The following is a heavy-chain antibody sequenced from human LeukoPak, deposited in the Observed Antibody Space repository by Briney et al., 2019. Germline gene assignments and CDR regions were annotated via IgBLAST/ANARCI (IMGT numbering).Heavy chain of an antibody. D-gene: IGHD1-26*01. CDR1: GGSFSGYY. CDR3: ARHARGSGSYFHY. Sequence: SETLSLTCAVYGGSFSGYYWSWIRQPPGKGLEWIGEINHSGSTNYNPSLKSRVTISVDTSKNQFSLKLSSVTAADTAVYYCARHARGSGSYFHYWGQGTLVTVSS. V-gene: IGHV4-34*01. J-gene: IGHJ4*02. CDR2: INHSGST.